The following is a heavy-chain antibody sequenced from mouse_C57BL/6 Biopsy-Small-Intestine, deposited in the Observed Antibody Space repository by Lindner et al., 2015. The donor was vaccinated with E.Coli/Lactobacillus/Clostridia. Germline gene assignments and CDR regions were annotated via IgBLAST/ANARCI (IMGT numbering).Heavy chain of an antibody. CDR2: ISSGSSTI. V-gene: IGHV5-17*01. Sequence: VQLQESGGGLVKPGGSLKLSCAASGFTLSDYGMHWVRQAPEKGLEWVAYISSGSSTIYYAGTVKGRFTISRDNAKNTLFLQMTSLRSEDTAMYYCARGTGRGFDYWGQGTTLTVSS. CDR1: GFTLSDYG. J-gene: IGHJ2*01. CDR3: ARGTGRGFDY. D-gene: IGHD4-1*01.